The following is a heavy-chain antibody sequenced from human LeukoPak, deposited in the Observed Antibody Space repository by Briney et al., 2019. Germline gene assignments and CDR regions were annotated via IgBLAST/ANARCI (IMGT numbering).Heavy chain of an antibody. V-gene: IGHV4-59*01. D-gene: IGHD2-8*01. CDR3: ARASGYCTNGVCYTQHYYYYGMDV. J-gene: IGHJ6*02. CDR1: GGSISSYY. Sequence: SETLSLTCTVSGGSISSYYWSWIRQPPGKGLEWIGYIYYSGSTNYNPSLKSRVTISVDTSENQFSLKLSSVTAADTAVYYCARASGYCTNGVCYTQHYYYYGMDVWGQGTTVTVSS. CDR2: IYYSGST.